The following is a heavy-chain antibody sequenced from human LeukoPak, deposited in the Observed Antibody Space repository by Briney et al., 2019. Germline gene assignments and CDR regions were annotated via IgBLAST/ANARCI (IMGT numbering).Heavy chain of an antibody. CDR1: GGSISSSSYY. Sequence: SETLSLTCTVSGGSISSSSYYWGWIRQPPGKGLEWIGSIYYSGSTYYNPSLKSRVTISVDTSKNQFSLKLSSVTAADTAVYYCARGPMVGATTDYWGQGTLVTVSS. J-gene: IGHJ4*02. D-gene: IGHD1-26*01. CDR3: ARGPMVGATTDY. CDR2: IYYSGST. V-gene: IGHV4-39*01.